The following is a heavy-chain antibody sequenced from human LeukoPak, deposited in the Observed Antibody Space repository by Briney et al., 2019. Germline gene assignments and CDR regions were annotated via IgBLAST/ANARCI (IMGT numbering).Heavy chain of an antibody. CDR1: GGSISIYY. V-gene: IGHV4-59*08. CDR2: IYYSGST. Sequence: SETLSLTCTVSGGSISIYYWSWIRRPPGKGLEWIGYIYYSGSTNYNPSLKSRVTISVDTSKNQFSLKLSSVTAADTAVYYCARHGGGSYHRNYFDYWGQGTLVTVSS. D-gene: IGHD1-26*01. J-gene: IGHJ4*02. CDR3: ARHGGGSYHRNYFDY.